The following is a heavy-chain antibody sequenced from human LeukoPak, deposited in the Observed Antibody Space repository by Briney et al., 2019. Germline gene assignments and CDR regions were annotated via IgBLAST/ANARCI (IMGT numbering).Heavy chain of an antibody. Sequence: GGSLRLSCAASGFTFSSYSMNWGRQAPGEGLEWVSVLYSAGNTYYADSVKGRFTISRDNSKNTLFLQMDSLRPEDTAAYYCARARDYIVVDFWGQGTLVTVSS. D-gene: IGHD5-12*01. CDR1: GFTFSSYS. CDR3: ARARDYIVVDF. CDR2: LYSAGNT. V-gene: IGHV3-66*02. J-gene: IGHJ4*02.